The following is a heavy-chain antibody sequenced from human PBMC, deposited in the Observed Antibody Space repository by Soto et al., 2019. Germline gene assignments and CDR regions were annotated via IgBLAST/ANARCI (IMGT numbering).Heavy chain of an antibody. CDR1: GFTFSNYW. J-gene: IGHJ4*02. V-gene: IGHV3-7*05. CDR2: IKQDGNEK. Sequence: GGSLRLSCVASGFTFSNYWMSWVRQGPGKGLEWVANIKQDGNEKFYVESVRGQFTVSRDNAKNSLYLQMNSLRAEDTAVYYCARVASIAAFYWGQGTLVTVSS. CDR3: ARVASIAAFY. D-gene: IGHD6-6*01.